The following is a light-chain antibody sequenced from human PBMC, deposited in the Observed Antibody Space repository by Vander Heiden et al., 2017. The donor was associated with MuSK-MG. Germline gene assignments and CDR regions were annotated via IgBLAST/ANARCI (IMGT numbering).Light chain of an antibody. CDR3: SSMTTRVTGV. CDR1: GSDIGGYEY. CDR2: DVS. J-gene: IGLJ2*01. Sequence: QSALTQPASVSGSPGQSITISCTATGSDIGGYEYVSWYQQHPGKAPRIIMFDVSHRPSGVSNRFSGSKSGNTASLTISGLQAEDEADYYCSSMTTRVTGVFGGVTKLT. V-gene: IGLV2-14*03.